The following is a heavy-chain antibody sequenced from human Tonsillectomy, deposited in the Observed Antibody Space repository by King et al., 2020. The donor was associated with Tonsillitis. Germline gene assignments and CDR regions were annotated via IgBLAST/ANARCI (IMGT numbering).Heavy chain of an antibody. J-gene: IGHJ5*02. CDR1: GLSLTSSGVG. Sequence: TLKESGPTLVKPTETLALTCTFSGLSLTSSGVGVGWIRQPPGKALEWLTVIYWNDDKRYSPSLKSRLTIIKDTTENQVVFIMTNLDPVDTATYYCAHVTTSWVMWAWGQGTLVTVSS. CDR2: IYWNDDK. CDR3: AHVTTSWVMWA. V-gene: IGHV2-5*01. D-gene: IGHD1-1*01.